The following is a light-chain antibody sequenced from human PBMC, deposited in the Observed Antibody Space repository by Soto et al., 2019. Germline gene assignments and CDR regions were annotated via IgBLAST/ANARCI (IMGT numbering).Light chain of an antibody. CDR2: NNA. CDR1: TSNIGSNT. Sequence: QSVLTQPPAASGTPSRRATISCSRSTSNIGSNTVKWYHHLPGTAPTFLIYNNAQRPSAAPDRFSRSKSCTSASLAIIGLXSENEADYYCAAWEVCIYGDIFG. CDR3: AAWEVCIYGDI. J-gene: IGLJ1*01. V-gene: IGLV1-44*01.